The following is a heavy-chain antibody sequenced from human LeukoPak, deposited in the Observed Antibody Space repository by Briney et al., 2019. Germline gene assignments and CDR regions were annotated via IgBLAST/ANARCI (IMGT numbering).Heavy chain of an antibody. CDR1: GGSISSSYW. V-gene: IGHV4-4*02. J-gene: IGHJ6*02. CDR2: IYHSGST. CDR3: ARDQEVVVVPAAPDYYGTDV. D-gene: IGHD2-2*01. Sequence: SETLSLTCAVSGGSISSSYWWSWVRQPPGKGLEWIGEIYHSGSTNYNPSLKSRVTISVDKSKNQFSLKLSSVTAADTAVYYCARDQEVVVVPAAPDYYGTDVWGQGTTVTVSS.